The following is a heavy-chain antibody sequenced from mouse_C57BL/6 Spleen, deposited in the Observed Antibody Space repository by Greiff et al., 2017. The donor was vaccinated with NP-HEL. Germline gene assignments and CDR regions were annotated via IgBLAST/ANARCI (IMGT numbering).Heavy chain of an antibody. CDR1: GFNIKDDY. J-gene: IGHJ3*01. CDR3: TPLGDGYYVRFAY. Sequence: EVQLQQSGAELVRPGASVKLSCTASGFNIKDDYMHWVKQRPEQGLEWIGWIDPENGDTEYASKFQGKATIPADTSSNTAYLQLSSLTSEDTAVYYCTPLGDGYYVRFAYWGQGTLVTVSA. CDR2: IDPENGDT. V-gene: IGHV14-4*01. D-gene: IGHD2-3*01.